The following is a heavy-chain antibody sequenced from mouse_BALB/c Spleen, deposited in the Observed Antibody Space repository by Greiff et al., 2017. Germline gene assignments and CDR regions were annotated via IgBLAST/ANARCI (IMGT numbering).Heavy chain of an antibody. D-gene: IGHD4-1*01. CDR2: IWGDGST. J-gene: IGHJ3*01. Sequence: VQVVESGPGLVAPSQSLSITCTVSGFSLTGYGVNWVRQPPGKGLEWLGMIWGDGSTDYNSALKSRLSISKDNSKSQVFLKMNSLQTDDTARYYCARENWDGWFAYWGQGTLVTVSA. CDR3: ARENWDGWFAY. CDR1: GFSLTGYG. V-gene: IGHV2-6-7*01.